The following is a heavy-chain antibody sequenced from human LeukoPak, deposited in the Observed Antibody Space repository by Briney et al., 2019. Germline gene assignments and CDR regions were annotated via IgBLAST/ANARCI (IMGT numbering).Heavy chain of an antibody. CDR1: GFTFNTYA. Sequence: GGSLRLSCAASGFTFNTYAMGWVRQAPGKGLEWVSTINYSGGSTYYADSVKGRFTISRDNSMNTLSLQMNSLRAEDTAIYYCALVTTDRPFDYWGQGTLVTVSS. CDR3: ALVTTDRPFDY. D-gene: IGHD4-17*01. V-gene: IGHV3-23*01. CDR2: INYSGGST. J-gene: IGHJ4*02.